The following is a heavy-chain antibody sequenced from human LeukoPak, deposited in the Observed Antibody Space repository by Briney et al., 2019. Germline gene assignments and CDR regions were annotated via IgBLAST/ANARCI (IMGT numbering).Heavy chain of an antibody. V-gene: IGHV3-30*04. D-gene: IGHD2-2*01. Sequence: GGSLRLSCVVSGFTFSSYAMHWVRQAPGKRLEWVAVISYDGGNKNYADSVKGRFTISRDNSKKTVHLQMNSLRAEDTAVYYCARGRDCSSTSCHDAFDIWGQGTMVTVSS. CDR3: ARGRDCSSTSCHDAFDI. CDR2: ISYDGGNK. J-gene: IGHJ3*02. CDR1: GFTFSSYA.